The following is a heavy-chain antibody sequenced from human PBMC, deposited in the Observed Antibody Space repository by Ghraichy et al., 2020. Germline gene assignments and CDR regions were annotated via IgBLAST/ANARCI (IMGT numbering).Heavy chain of an antibody. CDR2: ISSNGGST. D-gene: IGHD5-12*01. CDR1: GFTFSSYA. CDR3: VKDGGWWLRGSDAFDI. Sequence: GGSLRLSCSASGFTFSSYAMHWVRQAPGKGLEYVSAISSNGGSTYYADSVKGRFTISRDNSKNTLYLQMSSLRAEDTAVYYCVKDGGWWLRGSDAFDIWGQGTMVTVSS. J-gene: IGHJ3*02. V-gene: IGHV3-64D*06.